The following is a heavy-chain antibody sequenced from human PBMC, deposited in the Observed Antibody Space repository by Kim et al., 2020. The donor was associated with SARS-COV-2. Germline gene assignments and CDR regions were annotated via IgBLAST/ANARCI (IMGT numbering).Heavy chain of an antibody. CDR2: ITSSSRSI. J-gene: IGHJ5*02. CDR1: GFTFNTYS. CDR3: AREGGDYGDL. D-gene: IGHD4-17*01. V-gene: IGHV3-21*01. Sequence: GGSLRLSCAASGFTFNTYSMNWVRQAPGKGLEWVSYITSSSRSIHYADSVKGRFTISRDNAKNSLYLQMNSLRADDTAVYYCAREGGDYGDLWGQGTLVTVSS.